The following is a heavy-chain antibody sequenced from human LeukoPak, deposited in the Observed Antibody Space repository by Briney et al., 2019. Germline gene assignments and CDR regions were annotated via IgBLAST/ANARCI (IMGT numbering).Heavy chain of an antibody. CDR2: INPNSGYT. D-gene: IGHD2-21*02. Sequence: ASVKVSWKASGYTFTSYYMHWVRQAPGQGLEWMGWINPNSGYTKSAQKFQGRVTMTRDTSISTAYMELTRLRSDDTAVYYCARDPPLDCNLDYWGQGTLVTVSS. CDR3: ARDPPLDCNLDY. V-gene: IGHV1-2*02. J-gene: IGHJ4*02. CDR1: GYTFTSYY.